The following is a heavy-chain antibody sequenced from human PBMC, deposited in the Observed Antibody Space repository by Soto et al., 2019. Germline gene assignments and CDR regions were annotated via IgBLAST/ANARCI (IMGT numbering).Heavy chain of an antibody. CDR1: GFTVSSNY. CDR2: VYIGGNT. V-gene: IGHV3-66*01. J-gene: IGHJ4*02. D-gene: IGHD3-16*01. CDR3: AGSVGGGFDY. Sequence: EVQLVESGGGLVQPGGSLRLSCAASGFTVSSNYMSWVRQAPGKGLEWVSVVYIGGNTYYAESVEDRFTISRDNIPNMLYRLVTSLRAEDTAVYYCAGSVGGGFDYWVQGTLVTVAS.